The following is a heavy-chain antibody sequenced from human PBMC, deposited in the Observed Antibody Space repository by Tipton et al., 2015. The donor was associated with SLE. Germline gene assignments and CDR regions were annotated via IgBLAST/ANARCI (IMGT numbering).Heavy chain of an antibody. CDR2: IDPYSGAT. CDR1: GYTFTAYY. D-gene: IGHD6-19*01. Sequence: QSGAEVKNPGASVRVSCKASGYTFTAYYIHWVRQAPGQGLEWMGWIDPYSGATNDAQKFQGRVTMTRDSSISTVYMELRSLRADDTAFYFCARRVAGHNYFDFWGQGALVTVSS. CDR3: ARRVAGHNYFDF. J-gene: IGHJ4*02. V-gene: IGHV1-2*02.